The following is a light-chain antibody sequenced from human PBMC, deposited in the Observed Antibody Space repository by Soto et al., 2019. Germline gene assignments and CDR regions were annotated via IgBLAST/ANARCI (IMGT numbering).Light chain of an antibody. CDR2: GAS. CDR1: QSVSSSY. Sequence: EIVLTQSPGTLSLSPGERATLSCRASQSVSSSYLAWYQQKPGQAPRLLIYGASSRATGIPDRFSGSGSGTYFTLTISRLEPVDFAVYYCQQYGSAPPWTFGHGTKVEIK. J-gene: IGKJ1*01. V-gene: IGKV3-20*01. CDR3: QQYGSAPPWT.